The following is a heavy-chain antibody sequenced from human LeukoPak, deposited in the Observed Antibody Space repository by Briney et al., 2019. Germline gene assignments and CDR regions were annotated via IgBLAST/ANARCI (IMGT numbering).Heavy chain of an antibody. CDR2: ISNNNNYI. V-gene: IGHV3-21*01. J-gene: IGHJ4*02. CDR1: GFSFSSYN. D-gene: IGHD3-16*01. CDR3: ARDIWGSGSYYIDY. Sequence: GGSLRLSCAASGFSFSSYNMDWVRQAPGKGLEWVSSISNNNNYIYYADSVKGRFTISRDNAKNSLYLQMNSLRAEDTAVYYCARDIWGSGSYYIDYWGQGTLVTVSS.